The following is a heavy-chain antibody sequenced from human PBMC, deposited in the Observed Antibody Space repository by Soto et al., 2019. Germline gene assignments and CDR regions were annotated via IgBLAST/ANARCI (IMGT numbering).Heavy chain of an antibody. V-gene: IGHV4-59*08. CDR2: IYYSGST. J-gene: IGHJ5*02. Sequence: SETLSLTCTVSGGSISSYYWSWIRQTPGKGLEWIGYIYYSGSTNYNPSLKSRVTISVDTSKNQFSLKLSSVTAADTAVYYCAKLRYTVTSNWFDPWGQGTLVTVSS. CDR3: AKLRYTVTSNWFDP. CDR1: GGSISSYY. D-gene: IGHD4-4*01.